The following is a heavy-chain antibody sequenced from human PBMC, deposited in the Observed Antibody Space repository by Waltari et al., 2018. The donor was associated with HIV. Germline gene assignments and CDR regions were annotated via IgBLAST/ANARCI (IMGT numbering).Heavy chain of an antibody. J-gene: IGHJ4*02. V-gene: IGHV1-3*04. CDR2: INTGDGST. D-gene: IGHD5-12*01. Sequence: QVQLVQSGAEMRKPGASVTVSCPASKSTFPRYGLHWLRQAPGQRLEWMGWINTGDGSTKYSQKFQGRVTITRDTSASTAYMQLSSLRSEDTAIYYCARELRFDIVFDYWGQGTLVTVSS. CDR1: KSTFPRYG. CDR3: ARELRFDIVFDY.